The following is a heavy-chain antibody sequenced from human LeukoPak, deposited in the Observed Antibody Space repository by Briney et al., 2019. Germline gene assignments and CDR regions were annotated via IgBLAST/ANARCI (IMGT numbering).Heavy chain of an antibody. CDR1: GGSISSSSYY. D-gene: IGHD3-16*01. J-gene: IGHJ5*02. V-gene: IGHV4-39*07. CDR3: ARRRGWFDP. CDR2: INHSGST. Sequence: SETLSLTCTVSGGSISSSSYYWGWIRQPPGKGLEWIGEINHSGSTNYNPSLKSRVTISVDTSKNQFSLKLSSVTAADTAVYYCARRRGWFDPWGQGTLVTVSS.